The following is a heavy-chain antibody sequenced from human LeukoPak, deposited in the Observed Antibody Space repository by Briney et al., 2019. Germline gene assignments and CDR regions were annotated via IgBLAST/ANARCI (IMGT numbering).Heavy chain of an antibody. D-gene: IGHD6-19*01. CDR2: IIPILGTA. V-gene: IGHV1-69*13. CDR3: ASFQSSGWYPAEYFQH. J-gene: IGHJ1*01. Sequence: SVKVSCKASGGTFSSYAISWVRQAPGQGLEWMGGIIPILGTANYAQKFQGRVTITADESTSTAYMELSSLRSEDTAVYYCASFQSSGWYPAEYFQHWGQGTLVTVSS. CDR1: GGTFSSYA.